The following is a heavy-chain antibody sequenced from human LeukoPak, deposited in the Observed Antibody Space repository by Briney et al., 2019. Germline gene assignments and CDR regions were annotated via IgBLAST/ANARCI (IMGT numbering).Heavy chain of an antibody. CDR3: TRDRGSNYIAFDS. J-gene: IGHJ4*02. CDR2: IRSKTFGGTT. D-gene: IGHD4/OR15-4a*01. V-gene: IGHV3-49*04. CDR1: GFTFGDYA. Sequence: PGRSLRLSCTASGFTFGDYAISWVRQAPGKGLEWVSFIRSKTFGGTTQYAASVGGRFTISRDDSRSIAYLQMNSLKTDDTAVYYCTRDRGSNYIAFDSWGQGTLVTASS.